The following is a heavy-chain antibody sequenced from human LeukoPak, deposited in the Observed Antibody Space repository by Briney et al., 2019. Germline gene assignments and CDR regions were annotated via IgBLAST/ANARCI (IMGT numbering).Heavy chain of an antibody. J-gene: IGHJ4*02. CDR2: IYYTGST. Sequence: SETLSLTCTVSGDSISSSSYYWGWIRQPPGKGLEWIGSIYYTGSTYDNPSLKRRVTISVDTSKNQFSLKLSSVTAADTAVYFCARHVFRGAEKRTTFDHWGQGTLVTVSS. CDR1: GDSISSSSYY. V-gene: IGHV4-39*01. D-gene: IGHD1-1*01. CDR3: ARHVFRGAEKRTTFDH.